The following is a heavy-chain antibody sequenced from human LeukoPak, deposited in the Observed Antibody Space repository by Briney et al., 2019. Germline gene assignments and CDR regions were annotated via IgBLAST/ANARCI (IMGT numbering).Heavy chain of an antibody. CDR1: GGSISSGGYY. Sequence: SETLSLTCTVSGGSISSGGYYWSWIRQHPGNGLDWIGLIYYSGSTYYNPSLKSRVTISVDTSQNQFSLKLSSVTAADTAVYYCASFRSGYGDYGNWFDPWGQGTLVTVSS. J-gene: IGHJ5*02. CDR3: ASFRSGYGDYGNWFDP. CDR2: IYYSGST. V-gene: IGHV4-31*03. D-gene: IGHD4-17*01.